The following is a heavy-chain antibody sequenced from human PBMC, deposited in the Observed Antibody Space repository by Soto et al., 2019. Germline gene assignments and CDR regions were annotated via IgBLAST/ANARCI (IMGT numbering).Heavy chain of an antibody. D-gene: IGHD1-26*01. CDR1: GGSLRGDY. J-gene: IGHJ3*02. Sequence: SETLSLTCAVNGGSLRGDYWNWIRQSPGKGLEWIGEINQNGGTKYNPSLKSRVTISVDTSKNQFSLKLSSVTAADTAVYYCARESVGATGEAEHDAFDIWGQGSMVTVSS. CDR3: ARESVGATGEAEHDAFDI. V-gene: IGHV4-34*01. CDR2: INQNGGT.